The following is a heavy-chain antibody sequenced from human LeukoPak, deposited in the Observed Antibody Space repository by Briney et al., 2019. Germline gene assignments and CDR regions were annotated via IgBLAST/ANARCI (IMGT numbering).Heavy chain of an antibody. D-gene: IGHD2-21*01. CDR1: GFTISNYD. CDR3: ARGDYYYSGMDV. CDR2: IHTAGDT. V-gene: IGHV3-13*01. Sequence: GGSLRLSCAASGFTISNYDMHCVRQKPGKGLEWVSTIHTAGDTYYPDSVKGRFAISRENAKNSLSLQMNSLRAGDTAVYYCARGDYYYSGMDVWGQGTTVTVSS. J-gene: IGHJ6*02.